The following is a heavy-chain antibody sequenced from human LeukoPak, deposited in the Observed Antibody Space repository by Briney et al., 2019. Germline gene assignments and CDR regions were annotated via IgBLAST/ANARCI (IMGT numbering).Heavy chain of an antibody. V-gene: IGHV4-4*02. J-gene: IGHJ5*02. CDR3: ARHPTGPYDSSGYWFDP. D-gene: IGHD3-22*01. CDR1: GGSISGTNW. Sequence: PSETLSLTCGVSGGSISGTNWWSWVRQPPGRGLEWIGGIIYSGNTKYNPSLKSRVTISVDTSKNQFSLKLSSVTAADTAVYYCARHPTGPYDSSGYWFDPWGQGTLVTVSS. CDR2: IIYSGNT.